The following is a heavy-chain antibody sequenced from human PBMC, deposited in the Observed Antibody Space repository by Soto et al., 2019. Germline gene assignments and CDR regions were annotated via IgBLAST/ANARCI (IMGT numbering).Heavy chain of an antibody. CDR1: GGSITGHY. CDR3: GRGGWSLDY. V-gene: IGHV4-59*11. J-gene: IGHJ4*02. CDR2: IHYSGST. Sequence: QVQLQESGPGLVKPSETLSLTCSVSGGSITGHYWTWIRQPPGKGLEWIGYIHYSGSTNYNPSLESRVTISVDTSKNQFSLTLSSVTAADTAVYFCGRGGWSLDYWGQGALVTVSS. D-gene: IGHD6-19*01.